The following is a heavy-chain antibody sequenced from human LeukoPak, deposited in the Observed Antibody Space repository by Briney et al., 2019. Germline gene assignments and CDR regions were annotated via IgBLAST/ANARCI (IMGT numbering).Heavy chain of an antibody. D-gene: IGHD6-19*01. J-gene: IGHJ6*03. CDR3: ARSFNSCWIYYYYMDV. Sequence: GGSLRLSCAASGFTFSSYWMSWVRQAPGKGLEWVANIKQDGSEKYYVDSVKGRFTISRDNAKNSLYLQMNSLRAEDTAVYYCARSFNSCWIYYYYMDVWGKGTTVTVSS. V-gene: IGHV3-7*01. CDR1: GFTFSSYW. CDR2: IKQDGSEK.